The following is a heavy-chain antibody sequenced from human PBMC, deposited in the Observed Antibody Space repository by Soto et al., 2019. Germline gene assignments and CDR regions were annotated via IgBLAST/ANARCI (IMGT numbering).Heavy chain of an antibody. CDR1: GFTFSSYW. J-gene: IGHJ4*01. V-gene: IGHV3-7*01. Sequence: XESLRLSCVASGFTFSSYWMSWVRQAPGKGLEWVANIKHYGSEKYYVDSVKGRFTISRDNAKNSLYLQMNSLRAEDTAVYYCARTTYSDYWGQGTLVTVSS. CDR3: ARTTYSDY. CDR2: IKHYGSEK.